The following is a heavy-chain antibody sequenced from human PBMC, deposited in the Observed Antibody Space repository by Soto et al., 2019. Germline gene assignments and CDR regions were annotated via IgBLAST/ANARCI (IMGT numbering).Heavy chain of an antibody. CDR3: ARARRVVVVADLDHPDFFDY. CDR2: INPSGGST. D-gene: IGHD2-15*01. V-gene: IGHV1-46*01. J-gene: IGHJ4*02. CDR1: GYTFTSYY. Sequence: GSSVKVSCKASGYTFTSYYMHWVRQAPGQGLEWMGIINPSGGSTSYAQKFQGRVTMTRDTSTSTVYMELSSLRSEDTAVYYCARARRVVVVADLDHPDFFDYRGQRTLVTVSS.